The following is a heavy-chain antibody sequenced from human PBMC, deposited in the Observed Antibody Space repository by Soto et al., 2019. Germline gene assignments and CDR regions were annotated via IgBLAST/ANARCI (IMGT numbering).Heavy chain of an antibody. CDR2: IYYSGST. Sequence: SETLSLTCTVSGGSISSGGYYWSWIRQHPGKGLEWIGYIYYSGSTYYNPSLKSRVTISVDTSKNQFSLKLSSVTAADTAVYYCASLFTNDFWSGYYHFDYWGQGTLVTVYS. CDR3: ASLFTNDFWSGYYHFDY. V-gene: IGHV4-31*03. J-gene: IGHJ4*02. CDR1: GGSISSGGYY. D-gene: IGHD3-3*01.